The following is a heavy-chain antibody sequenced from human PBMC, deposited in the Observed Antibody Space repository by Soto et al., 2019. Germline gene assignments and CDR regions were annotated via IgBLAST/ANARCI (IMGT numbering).Heavy chain of an antibody. CDR1: GYSFTSYW. V-gene: IGHV5-51*01. D-gene: IGHD2-15*01. Sequence: PGESLKISCKGSGYSFTSYWIGWVRQMPGKGLEWMGIIYPGDSDTRYSPSFQGQVTISADKSISTAYLQWSSLKASDTAMYYCARHGTGYCSGGSCDKYYYYYGMDVWGQGTTVTVSS. J-gene: IGHJ6*02. CDR2: IYPGDSDT. CDR3: ARHGTGYCSGGSCDKYYYYYGMDV.